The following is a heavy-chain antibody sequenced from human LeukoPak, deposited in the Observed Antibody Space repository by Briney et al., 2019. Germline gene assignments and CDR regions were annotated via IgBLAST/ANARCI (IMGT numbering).Heavy chain of an antibody. J-gene: IGHJ5*02. CDR2: INPNSGGT. D-gene: IGHD2-8*02. CDR3: ARAAVVTGSTEVFDP. Sequence: ASVKVSCKASGYTFTDYYMHWVRQAPGQGLEWVGWINPNSGGTNYAQKFQGRVTMSRDTSTSAAYMELSRLRSDDTAVYYCARAAVVTGSTEVFDPWGQGTLVTVSS. CDR1: GYTFTDYY. V-gene: IGHV1-2*02.